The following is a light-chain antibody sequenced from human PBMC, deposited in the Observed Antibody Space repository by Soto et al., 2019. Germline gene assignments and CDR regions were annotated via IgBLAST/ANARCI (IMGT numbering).Light chain of an antibody. CDR2: GAS. CDR3: QQYHNWPYT. V-gene: IGKV3-15*01. Sequence: EIVMTQSPATLSVSPGERATLSCRASQSVSSNLAWYQQKPGQAPRLLIYGASTRATGIPARFSGSGSGTELTLTISSLQSEDFAVYYCQQYHNWPYTFGQGTKLEIK. CDR1: QSVSSN. J-gene: IGKJ2*01.